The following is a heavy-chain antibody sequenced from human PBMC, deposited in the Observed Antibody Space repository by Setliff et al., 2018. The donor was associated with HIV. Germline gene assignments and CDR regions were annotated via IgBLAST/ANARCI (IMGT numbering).Heavy chain of an antibody. D-gene: IGHD5-18*01. J-gene: IGHJ6*02. CDR3: ARKLQPGYGMDV. CDR1: GFPFSTYT. V-gene: IGHV3-21*01. Sequence: PGGSLRLSCEASGFPFSTYTMKWVRQAPGTGLEWVSSISTSSGYIYYADSVKGRFTISRDNAKNSLYLQMDSLRAEDTTVYYCARKLQPGYGMDVWGQGTTVTVSS. CDR2: ISTSSGYI.